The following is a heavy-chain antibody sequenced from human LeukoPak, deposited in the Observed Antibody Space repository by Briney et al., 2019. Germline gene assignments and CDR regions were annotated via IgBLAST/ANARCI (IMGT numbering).Heavy chain of an antibody. Sequence: GESLKISCKDSGYSFTSYWIGWVRQMPGKGLEWMGIIYPGDSDTRYSPSFQGQVTISADKSISTAYLQWSSLKASDTAMYYCASTYITIFGVVSQFDAFDIWGQGTMVTVSS. J-gene: IGHJ3*02. V-gene: IGHV5-51*01. D-gene: IGHD3-3*01. CDR2: IYPGDSDT. CDR1: GYSFTSYW. CDR3: ASTYITIFGVVSQFDAFDI.